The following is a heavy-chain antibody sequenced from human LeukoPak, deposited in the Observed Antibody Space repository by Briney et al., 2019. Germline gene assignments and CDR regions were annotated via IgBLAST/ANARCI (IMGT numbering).Heavy chain of an antibody. D-gene: IGHD2-8*01. V-gene: IGHV4-59*01. CDR3: ARDRGYCTNGVCYPLPYFDY. J-gene: IGHJ4*02. CDR1: GGSISSYY. CDR2: IYYSGST. Sequence: SETLSLTYTVSGGSISSYYWSWIRQPPGKGLEWIGYIYYSGSTNYNPSLKSRVTISVDTSKNQFSLKLSSVTAADTAVYYCARDRGYCTNGVCYPLPYFDYWGQGTLVTVSS.